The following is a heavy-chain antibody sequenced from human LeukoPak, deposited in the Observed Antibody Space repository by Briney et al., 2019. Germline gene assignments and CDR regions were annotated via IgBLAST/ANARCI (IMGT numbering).Heavy chain of an antibody. CDR3: ARAGPGSGWYFDY. J-gene: IGHJ4*02. Sequence: ASVKVSCKASGYDFTSVGITWVRRAPGQGLEWMGWISPYNGNTSYAQKFQGRVAMTTDTSTTTAYMELKGLRFNDTAVYYCARAGPGSGWYFDYWGQGTLVTVSS. D-gene: IGHD6-19*01. CDR1: GYDFTSVG. V-gene: IGHV1-18*01. CDR2: ISPYNGNT.